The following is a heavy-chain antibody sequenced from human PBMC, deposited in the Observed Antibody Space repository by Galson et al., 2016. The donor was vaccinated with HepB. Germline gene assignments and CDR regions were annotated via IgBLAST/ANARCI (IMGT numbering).Heavy chain of an antibody. Sequence: SLRLSCAASGFTFTSHNMAWVRQAPGKGPEWVSSTDDAIATLWYADSVRGRFTISRDIPKNTVYLQMLTLRAEDTAVYYCARHSAFGARFYFDLWGQGTLVTVSS. J-gene: IGHJ4*02. CDR3: ARHSAFGARFYFDL. CDR1: GFTFTSHN. V-gene: IGHV3-23*01. D-gene: IGHD1-26*01. CDR2: TDDAIATL.